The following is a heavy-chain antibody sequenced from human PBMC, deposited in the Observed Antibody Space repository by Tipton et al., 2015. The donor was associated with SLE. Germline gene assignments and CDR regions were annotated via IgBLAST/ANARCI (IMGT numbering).Heavy chain of an antibody. CDR2: IYYSGST. CDR1: GGSISSSSYY. CDR3: SEGYYFDY. V-gene: IGHV4-39*07. Sequence: LRLSCTVSGGSISSSSYYWGWIRQPPGKGLEWIGSIYYSGSTYYNPSLKSRATISVDTSKNQFSLKLSSVTAADTAVYYCSEGYYFDYWGQGTLVTVSS. J-gene: IGHJ4*02.